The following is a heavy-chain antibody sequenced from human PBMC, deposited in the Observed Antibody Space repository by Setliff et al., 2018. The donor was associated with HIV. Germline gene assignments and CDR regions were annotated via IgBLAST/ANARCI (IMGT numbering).Heavy chain of an antibody. CDR2: IKHNGNS. D-gene: IGHD2-8*01. CDR3: ASGPYCSNGVCRYSDWYFDF. J-gene: IGHJ4*02. CDR1: GGSISSGSYY. Sequence: PSETLSLTCTVSGGSISSGSYYWGWIRHPPGKGLEWIGEIKHNGNSNYNPSLKSRLTISIDTSKNQFSLKLTSVTAADTAVYYCASGPYCSNGVCRYSDWYFDFWGQGTRVTVSS. V-gene: IGHV4-61*05.